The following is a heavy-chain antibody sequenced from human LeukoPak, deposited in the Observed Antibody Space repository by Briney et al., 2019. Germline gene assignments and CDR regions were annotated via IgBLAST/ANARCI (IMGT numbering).Heavy chain of an antibody. V-gene: IGHV1-18*01. CDR2: ISANNGNT. CDR3: ARDLYSTGWYGY. D-gene: IGHD6-19*01. CDR1: GYTFTNYG. Sequence: GASVKVSCKASGYTFTNYGISWARQAPGQWLEWMGWISANNGNTNYAQKLQGRVTMTTDTSTTTAYMELRSLRSDDTAVYYCARDLYSTGWYGYWGQGTLVTVSS. J-gene: IGHJ4*02.